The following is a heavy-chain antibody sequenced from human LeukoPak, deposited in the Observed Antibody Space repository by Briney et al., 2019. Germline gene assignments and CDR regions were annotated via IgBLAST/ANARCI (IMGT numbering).Heavy chain of an antibody. Sequence: GGSLRLSCAASGFTFSSYDMHWVRQATGKGLEWVSAIGTAGDTYYPGSVKGRFTISRENAKNSLYLQMNSLRAGDTAVYYCARAFSSGWYGDYWGQGTLVTVSS. J-gene: IGHJ4*02. CDR3: ARAFSSGWYGDY. D-gene: IGHD6-19*01. CDR2: IGTAGDT. CDR1: GFTFSSYD. V-gene: IGHV3-13*01.